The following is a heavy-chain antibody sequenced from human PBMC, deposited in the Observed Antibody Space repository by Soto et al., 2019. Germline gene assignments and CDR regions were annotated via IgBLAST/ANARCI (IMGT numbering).Heavy chain of an antibody. D-gene: IGHD3-22*01. Sequence: EVQLVQSGAEVKKPGESLRISCKGSGYSFTSYWISWVRQMPGKGLEWMGRIDPSDSYTNYSLSFQGHVTISADKSISTAYLQWSSLKASDTAMYYCARGTYYYDSSGYSSFAYWGQGRLVSVSS. J-gene: IGHJ4*02. V-gene: IGHV5-10-1*01. CDR2: IDPSDSYT. CDR3: ARGTYYYDSSGYSSFAY. CDR1: GYSFTSYW.